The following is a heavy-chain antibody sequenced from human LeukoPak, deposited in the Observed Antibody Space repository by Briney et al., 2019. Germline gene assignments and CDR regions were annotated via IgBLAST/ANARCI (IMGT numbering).Heavy chain of an antibody. J-gene: IGHJ4*02. CDR3: ARPLAYGLGSYYDY. Sequence: SGPTLVNPTQTLTLTCTFSGFSLSTNGVGVGRIRQPPGKALEWLALIYWDDDKRYSPSLKSRLTISKDTSKNQVVLTMTNMDPVDTATYYCARPLAYGLGSYYDYWGQGTLVTVSS. CDR1: GFSLSTNGVG. D-gene: IGHD3-10*01. CDR2: IYWDDDK. V-gene: IGHV2-5*02.